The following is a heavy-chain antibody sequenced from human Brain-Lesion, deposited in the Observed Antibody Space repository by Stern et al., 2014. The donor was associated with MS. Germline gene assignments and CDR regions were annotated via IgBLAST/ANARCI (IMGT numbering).Heavy chain of an antibody. Sequence: QVQLVQSGAEVKKPGASVKVSCKTSGYIFTGYYIHGVRQAPGQRLEWMAWINPKTAGTKNEKKFHARGTMSRDTSISTAYVELSSLTSDDTAVYYCARDQRGITIFGVVTDYYYLGMDVWGQGTTVTVSS. D-gene: IGHD3-3*01. CDR1: GYIFTGYY. J-gene: IGHJ6*02. V-gene: IGHV1-2*02. CDR3: ARDQRGITIFGVVTDYYYLGMDV. CDR2: INPKTAGT.